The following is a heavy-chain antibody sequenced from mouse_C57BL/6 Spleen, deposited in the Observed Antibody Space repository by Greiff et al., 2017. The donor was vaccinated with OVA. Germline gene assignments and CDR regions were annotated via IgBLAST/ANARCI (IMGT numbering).Heavy chain of an antibody. CDR1: GFTFTDYY. J-gene: IGHJ4*01. Sequence: EVMLVESGGGLVQPGGSLSLSCAASGFTFTDYYMSWVRQPPGKALEWLGFIRNKANGYTTEYSASVKGRFTISRDNSQSILYLQMNALRAEDSATYYCARYGDYSDMDYWGKGTTVPVSS. CDR3: ARYGDYSDMDY. CDR2: IRNKANGYTT. D-gene: IGHD2-4*01. V-gene: IGHV7-3*01.